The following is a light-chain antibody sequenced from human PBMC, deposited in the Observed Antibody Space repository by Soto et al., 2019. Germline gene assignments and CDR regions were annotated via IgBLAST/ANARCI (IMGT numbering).Light chain of an antibody. CDR1: QSVSSN. CDR2: NPS. CDR3: QQYDDWPLT. Sequence: EIVMTQSPATLSVSPGERATLSCGASQSVSSNLAWYQQKPGQAPKLLLYNPSTRATGIPARFSGSGSGTEFTLTISSLQPEDFAIYYCQQYDDWPLTFGGGTKVEIK. V-gene: IGKV3-15*01. J-gene: IGKJ4*01.